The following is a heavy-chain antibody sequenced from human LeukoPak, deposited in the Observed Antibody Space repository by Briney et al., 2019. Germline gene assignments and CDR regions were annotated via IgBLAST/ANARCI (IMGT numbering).Heavy chain of an antibody. V-gene: IGHV4-61*01. D-gene: IGHD6-13*01. CDR1: GGSVSSGSYY. CDR2: IYYSGTT. CDR3: ATGYSSSWFDY. J-gene: IGHJ4*02. Sequence: SEPVSLTCTVSGGSVSSGSYYWSWIRQPPGKGLEYIGYIYYSGTTDYNPSLKSRVTISVDTSKNQFSLKLSSVTAADTAVYYCATGYSSSWFDYWGQGTLVTVSS.